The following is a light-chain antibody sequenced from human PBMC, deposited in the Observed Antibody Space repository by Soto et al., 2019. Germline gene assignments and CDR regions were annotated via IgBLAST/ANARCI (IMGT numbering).Light chain of an antibody. CDR3: SSYKTSYFYV. CDR2: GVK. Sequence: QSALTQPASVSGSPGQSITISCTGSGRDIGAYDYVSWYQQHPGKAPKLLIYGVKNRPSGVSYRFSASKSAFTASLTISGLQAEDEARYHCSSYKTSYFYVFGPGTKVTVL. CDR1: GRDIGAYDY. V-gene: IGLV2-14*01. J-gene: IGLJ1*01.